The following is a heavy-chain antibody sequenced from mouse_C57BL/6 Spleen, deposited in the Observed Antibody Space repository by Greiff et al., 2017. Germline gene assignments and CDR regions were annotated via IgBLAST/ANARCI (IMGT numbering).Heavy chain of an antibody. CDR3: ARPHYYGSSYFAY. J-gene: IGHJ3*01. CDR2: IHPNSGST. CDR1: GYTFTSYW. V-gene: IGHV1-64*01. D-gene: IGHD1-1*01. Sequence: QVQLQQPGAELVKPGASVKLSCKASGYTFTSYWMHWVKQRPGQGLEWIGMIHPNSGSTNYNEKFKSKATLTVDKSSSTAYMQLSSLTSEDSAVYYCARPHYYGSSYFAYWGQGTLVTVSA.